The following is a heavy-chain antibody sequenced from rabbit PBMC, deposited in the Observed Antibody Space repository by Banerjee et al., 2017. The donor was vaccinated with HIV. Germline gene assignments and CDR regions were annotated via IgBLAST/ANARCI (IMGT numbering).Heavy chain of an antibody. D-gene: IGHD2-1*01. CDR1: GLDLSSDYY. V-gene: IGHV1S45*01. Sequence: QEQLVEFGGDLVQPEGSLTLTCKASGLDLSSDYYMCWVRQAPGKGLEWIACVGAGSDGKTYYASWAKGRFTISKTSSTTVTLQLTSLTAADTATYFCARGYNYDDSGNWDGFDPWGPGTLVTVS. CDR2: VGAGSDGKT. CDR3: ARGYNYDDSGNWDGFDP. J-gene: IGHJ2*01.